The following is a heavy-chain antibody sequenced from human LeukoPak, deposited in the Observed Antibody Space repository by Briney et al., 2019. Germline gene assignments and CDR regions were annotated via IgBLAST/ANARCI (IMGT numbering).Heavy chain of an antibody. CDR1: GGTFSSYA. D-gene: IGHD2-21*02. Sequence: ASVKVSCKASGGTFSSYAISWVRQAPGQGLEWMGGIIPIFGTANYAQKFQGRVTITADESTSTAYMELSSLRSEDTAVYYCAGGVTATYYYYMDVWGKGTTVTVSS. V-gene: IGHV1-69*13. J-gene: IGHJ6*03. CDR3: AGGVTATYYYYMDV. CDR2: IIPIFGTA.